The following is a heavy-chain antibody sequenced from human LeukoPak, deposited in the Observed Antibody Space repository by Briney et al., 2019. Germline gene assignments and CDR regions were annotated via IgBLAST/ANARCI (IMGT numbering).Heavy chain of an antibody. CDR3: ARTYYYGSGSYYPIDY. V-gene: IGHV3-30*03. CDR2: ISYDGSNK. Sequence: PGRSLRLSCAASGFTFNSYGMHWVRQAPGKGLEWVAVISYDGSNKYYADSVKGRFTISRDNSKNTLYLQMNSLRAEDTAAYYCARTYYYGSGSYYPIDYWGQGTLVTVSS. CDR1: GFTFNSYG. J-gene: IGHJ4*02. D-gene: IGHD3-10*01.